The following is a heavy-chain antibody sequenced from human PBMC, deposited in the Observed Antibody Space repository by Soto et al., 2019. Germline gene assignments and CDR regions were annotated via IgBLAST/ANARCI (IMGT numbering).Heavy chain of an antibody. CDR3: AKDLVSLAAAGKFDY. V-gene: IGHV3-23*01. Sequence: GGSLRLSCAASGFTFISYAIIFVRHAPWKGLEWVSAISGSGGSTYYADSVKGRFTISRDNSKNTLYLQMNSLRAEDTAVYYCAKDLVSLAAAGKFDYWGQGTLVTVSS. J-gene: IGHJ4*02. CDR2: ISGSGGST. D-gene: IGHD6-13*01. CDR1: GFTFISYA.